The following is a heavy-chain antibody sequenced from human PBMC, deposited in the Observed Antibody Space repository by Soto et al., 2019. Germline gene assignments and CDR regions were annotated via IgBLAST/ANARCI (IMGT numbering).Heavy chain of an antibody. J-gene: IGHJ5*02. CDR2: IYYSGRT. Sequence: SETLSLTCTVSGGSLNTYYWSWIRQPPGKGLEWIGYIYYSGRTNYNPSLKSRVTMSVDTSKNHFSLKLSSVTAADTAVYYCARAPYYDVWSGFNDTYFDPWGQGTLVTVSS. D-gene: IGHD3-3*01. CDR1: GGSLNTYY. V-gene: IGHV4-59*01. CDR3: ARAPYYDVWSGFNDTYFDP.